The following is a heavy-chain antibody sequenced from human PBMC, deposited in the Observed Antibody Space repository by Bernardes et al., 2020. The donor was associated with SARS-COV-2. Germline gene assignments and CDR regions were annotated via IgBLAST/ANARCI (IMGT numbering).Heavy chain of an antibody. CDR1: GFTFSSYW. CDR2: INSDGSTT. V-gene: IGHV3-74*01. Sequence: GGSLRLSCVASGFTFSSYWMHWVRQTPGKGLVWVSRINSDGSTTTYADSVKGRFTISRDNAKNTLYLQMNSLRVEDTAIYFCVRGPSDGHGRFEYWGQGTLATVSS. CDR3: VRGPSDGHGRFEY. J-gene: IGHJ4*02.